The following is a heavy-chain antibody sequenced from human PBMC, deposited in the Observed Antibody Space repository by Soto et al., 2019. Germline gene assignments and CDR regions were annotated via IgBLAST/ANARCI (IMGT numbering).Heavy chain of an antibody. D-gene: IGHD3-10*01. Sequence: GSLELGRASSGLTFRNYTMDGVRQAPGKGLEWVALISYDEIDKYFADAVKGRFTISRDNSKNTLYLQMDSLRAEDTAVYYCAGRSGSSDYWGRGTLVTVPS. CDR2: ISYDEIDK. CDR1: GLTFRNYT. CDR3: AGRSGSSDY. J-gene: IGHJ4*02. V-gene: IGHV3-30*04.